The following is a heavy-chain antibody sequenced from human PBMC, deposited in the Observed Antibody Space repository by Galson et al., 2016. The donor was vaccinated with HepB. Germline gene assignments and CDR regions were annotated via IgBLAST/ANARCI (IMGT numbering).Heavy chain of an antibody. Sequence: PALVKPTQTLTLTCTFSGFSLDTSGVCLTWIRQPPGKAPEWLGLIDWDGSTYYTSSLRARLTISKDTSRNRVVLTMTNMDPEDTATYYCARMRAADSSSWTLFCDYWGQGALVTVSS. CDR2: IDWDGST. CDR3: ARMRAADSSSWTLFCDY. J-gene: IGHJ4*02. V-gene: IGHV2-70*01. CDR1: GFSLDTSGVC. D-gene: IGHD6-13*01.